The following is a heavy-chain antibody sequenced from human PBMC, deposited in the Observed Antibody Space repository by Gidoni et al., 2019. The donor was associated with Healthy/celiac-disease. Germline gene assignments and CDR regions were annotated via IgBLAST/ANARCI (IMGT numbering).Heavy chain of an antibody. V-gene: IGHV3-23*01. CDR1: GFTFSSYA. Sequence: EVQLLESGGGLVQPGGSLRLSCAASGFTFSSYAMSWVRQAPGKGLEWVSAISGSGGSTYYADSVKGRFTISRDNSKNTLYLQMNSLRAEDTAVYYCAKDYCGGDCRRVNWFDPWGQGTLVTVSS. J-gene: IGHJ5*02. CDR3: AKDYCGGDCRRVNWFDP. CDR2: ISGSGGST. D-gene: IGHD2-21*02.